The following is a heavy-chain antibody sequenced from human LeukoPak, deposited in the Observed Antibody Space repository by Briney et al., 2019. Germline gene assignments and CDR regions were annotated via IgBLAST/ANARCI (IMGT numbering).Heavy chain of an antibody. CDR2: ITTTSTF. CDR3: ARDSVEAAVSDY. D-gene: IGHD6-13*01. Sequence: GGSLRLSCAASGFTFSACTMNWVRQAPGKGLEWVSSITTTSTFYADSVKGRFTISRDNAKNSLYPQMDSLRADDTGVYYCARDSVEAAVSDYWGQGTLVTVSS. CDR1: GFTFSACT. J-gene: IGHJ4*02. V-gene: IGHV3-21*01.